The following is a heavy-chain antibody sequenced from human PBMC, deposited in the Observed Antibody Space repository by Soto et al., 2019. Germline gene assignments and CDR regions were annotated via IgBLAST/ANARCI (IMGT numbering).Heavy chain of an antibody. CDR2: INAGNGNT. D-gene: IGHD2-15*01. J-gene: IGHJ5*02. Sequence: QVQLVQSGAEVKKPGASVKVSCKASGYTFTSYAMHWVRQAPGQRLEWMGWINAGNGNTKYSQKFQGRVTITRDTSASTAYMELSSLRSEDTAVYYCARVKWYCSGGSCYSGNWFDPWGQGTLVTVSS. V-gene: IGHV1-3*01. CDR1: GYTFTSYA. CDR3: ARVKWYCSGGSCYSGNWFDP.